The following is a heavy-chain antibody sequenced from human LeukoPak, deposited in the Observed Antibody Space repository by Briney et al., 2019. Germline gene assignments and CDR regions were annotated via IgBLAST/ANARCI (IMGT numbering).Heavy chain of an antibody. CDR1: GFTFSSYW. D-gene: IGHD3-22*01. CDR3: ARAEYDRSGSIYYYYGMDI. Sequence: GGSLRLSCAASGFTFSSYWMHWVRQAPGKGLVWVSHINGDGTTTNYADSVKGRFTISRDNAKNTVYLQMNSLRAEDTAVYYCARAEYDRSGSIYYYYGMDIWGQGTTVTVSS. J-gene: IGHJ6*02. V-gene: IGHV3-74*01. CDR2: INGDGTTT.